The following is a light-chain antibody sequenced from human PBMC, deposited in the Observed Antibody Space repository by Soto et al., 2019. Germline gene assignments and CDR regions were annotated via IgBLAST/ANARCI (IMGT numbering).Light chain of an antibody. Sequence: AIQMTQSPSSLSASVGDRVTITCRASQVIGNNLCWYQQKPGRAPKLLIYAASTLQSGVPSRSSGTESGTDSTLTISSLQTEDSAIYYCLQDYNYPRTFGQGTKVDIK. J-gene: IGKJ1*01. CDR2: AAS. CDR1: QVIGNN. CDR3: LQDYNYPRT. V-gene: IGKV1-6*01.